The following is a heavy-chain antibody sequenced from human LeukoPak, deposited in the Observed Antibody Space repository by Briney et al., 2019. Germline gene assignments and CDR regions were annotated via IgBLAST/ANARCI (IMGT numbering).Heavy chain of an antibody. CDR3: AKSLAVPGSPDY. CDR1: GFTFTNSA. J-gene: IGHJ4*02. D-gene: IGHD6-19*01. Sequence: TGGSLRLSCAASGFTFTNSAMTWVRQAPGKGLEWVSTVSGSGGNTYYADSVKGRFTISRDNSENTLYLQMNSLRAQDTAVYYCAKSLAVPGSPDYWGLGTLATVSS. CDR2: VSGSGGNT. V-gene: IGHV3-23*01.